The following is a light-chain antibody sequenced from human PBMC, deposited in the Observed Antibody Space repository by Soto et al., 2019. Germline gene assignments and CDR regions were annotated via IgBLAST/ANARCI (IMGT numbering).Light chain of an antibody. CDR2: EVS. CDR3: TSYTSSTPQGV. J-gene: IGLJ3*02. V-gene: IGLV2-14*01. Sequence: QSALTQPASVSGSPGQSITISCTGTSSDVGDYNLVSWYQQHPGKAPKLMISEVSNRPSGVSNRFSGSKSGNTASLTISGLQAEDEADYYCTSYTSSTPQGVFGGGTQLTVL. CDR1: SSDVGDYNL.